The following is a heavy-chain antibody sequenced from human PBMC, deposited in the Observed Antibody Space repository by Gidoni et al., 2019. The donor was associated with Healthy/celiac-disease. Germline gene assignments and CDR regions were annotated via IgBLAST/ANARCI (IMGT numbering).Heavy chain of an antibody. CDR3: ARDDIGYSSGWYVGWFDP. CDR1: GGTFSSST. J-gene: IGHJ5*02. Sequence: QVQLVQSGAEVKKPGSSVQVSCQASGGTFSSSTISWVRQAPGQGLEWMGRIIPILGIANYAQKLQGRVTITADKATSTAYMELSSLRSEDKAVYYCARDDIGYSSGWYVGWFDPWGQGTLVTVSS. D-gene: IGHD6-19*01. V-gene: IGHV1-69*08. CDR2: IIPILGIA.